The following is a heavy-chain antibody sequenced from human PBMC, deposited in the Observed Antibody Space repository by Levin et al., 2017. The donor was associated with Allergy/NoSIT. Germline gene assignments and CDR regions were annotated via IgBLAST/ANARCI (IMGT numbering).Heavy chain of an antibody. V-gene: IGHV1-69*01. CDR3: ARGGVDTAMVPFDY. CDR2: IIPIFGTA. D-gene: IGHD5-18*01. J-gene: IGHJ4*02. CDR1: GGTFSSYA. Sequence: PGESLKISCKASGGTFSSYAISWVRQAPGQGLEWMGGIIPIFGTANYAQKFQGRVTITADESTSTAYMELSSLRSEDTAVYYCARGGVDTAMVPFDYWGQGTLVTVSS.